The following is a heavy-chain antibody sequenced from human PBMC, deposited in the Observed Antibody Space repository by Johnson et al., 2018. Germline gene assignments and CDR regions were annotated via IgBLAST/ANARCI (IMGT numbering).Heavy chain of an antibody. D-gene: IGHD3/OR15-3a*01. CDR2: IYTGGST. V-gene: IGHV3-53*02. J-gene: IGHJ6*02. Sequence: EVQLVETGGGLIQPGGSLRLSCAASGFTVSSNYMSWVRQAPGKGLEWVSVIYTGGSTYYADSVKGRFIISRDNSKNTLYLQMNSLRAEDTAGYYCARTGYYNCYYYYGMDVGGQGTTVTVSS. CDR1: GFTVSSNY. CDR3: ARTGYYNCYYYYGMDV.